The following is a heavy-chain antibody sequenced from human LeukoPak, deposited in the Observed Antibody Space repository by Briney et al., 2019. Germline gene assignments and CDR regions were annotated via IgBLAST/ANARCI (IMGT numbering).Heavy chain of an antibody. CDR2: VNLQGST. V-gene: IGHV4-4*02. Sequence: SGTLSLTCGVPGGSITSTNYWTWVRQPPGKGLEWIGEVNLQGSTNYNPSLMGRVAISVDMSENHISLQLTSVTAADTAVYYCAREGGPYRPLDYSGQGTLVTVSS. CDR3: AREGGPYRPLDY. CDR1: GGSITSTNY. J-gene: IGHJ4*02.